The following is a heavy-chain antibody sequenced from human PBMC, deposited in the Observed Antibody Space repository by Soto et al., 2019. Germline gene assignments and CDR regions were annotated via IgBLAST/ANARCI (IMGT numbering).Heavy chain of an antibody. D-gene: IGHD3-9*01. CDR2: MNPSGGST. CDR1: GYTFTSYD. V-gene: IGHV1-46*01. J-gene: IGHJ6*03. Sequence: ASVKVSCKASGYTFTSYDMHWVRQAPGQGLEWMGIMNPSGGSTGYAQKFQGRVTMTRDTSTSTGYMERSSLRSEDTAVYYCAIVSLVTIPYPYSMDVWGKGTTVTLSS. CDR3: AIVSLVTIPYPYSMDV.